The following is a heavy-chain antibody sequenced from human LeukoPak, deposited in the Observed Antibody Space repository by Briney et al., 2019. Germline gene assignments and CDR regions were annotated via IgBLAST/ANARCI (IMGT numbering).Heavy chain of an antibody. CDR3: ATEKGDSPDY. CDR2: ISGSGGNT. V-gene: IGHV3-23*01. CDR1: GFTFSNYA. J-gene: IGHJ4*02. Sequence: GGSLRLSCAASGFTFSNYAMSWVRQAPGKGLEWVSGISGSGGNTYHEDSVKGRFTISGDNSKNTLYVQMNSLRAEDTAVYYCATEKGDSPDYWGQGTLVTVSS. D-gene: IGHD2-21*01.